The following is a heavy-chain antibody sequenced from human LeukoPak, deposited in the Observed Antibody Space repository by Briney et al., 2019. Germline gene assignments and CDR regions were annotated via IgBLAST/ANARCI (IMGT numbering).Heavy chain of an antibody. CDR1: GYSFTNYW. CDR2: IYPGDSET. D-gene: IGHD5-24*01. Sequence: GESLKLSCKASGYSFTNYWIGWVRQMPGKGLEWMGIIYPGDSETRYSPSFQDQVIISVDRSIDTAYLQWSSLKASDTAMYYCARRVEMATNHPYFDFWGQGSQVTVSS. J-gene: IGHJ4*02. CDR3: ARRVEMATNHPYFDF. V-gene: IGHV5-51*01.